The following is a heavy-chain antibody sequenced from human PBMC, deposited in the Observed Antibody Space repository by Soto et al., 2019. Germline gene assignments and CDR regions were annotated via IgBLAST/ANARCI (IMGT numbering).Heavy chain of an antibody. V-gene: IGHV3-15*01. CDR1: GFTFSNAC. J-gene: IGHJ3*02. D-gene: IGHD2-2*01. CDR2: VKSKTDGGTT. Sequence: GGSLRLSCAASGFTFSNACMSWVRQAPGTGLEWVGRVKSKTDGGTTDYAAPVKGRFTISRYDSNNTLYLQMNSLKTEDTAVYYCTSEDDIVVVPASTKGAFDIWGQGTMVTVSS. CDR3: TSEDDIVVVPASTKGAFDI.